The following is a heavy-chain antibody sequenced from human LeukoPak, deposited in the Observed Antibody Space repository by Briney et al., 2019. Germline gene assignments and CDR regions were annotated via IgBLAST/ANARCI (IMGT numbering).Heavy chain of an antibody. D-gene: IGHD3-3*01. V-gene: IGHV3-20*04. CDR1: GFTFDDYG. CDR2: INWNGGST. Sequence: PGGSLRLSCAASGFTFDDYGMSWVRQAPGKGLEWVSGINWNGGSTGYADSVKGRFTISRDNAKNSLYLQMNSLRAEDTALYYCAREGPMVDYDFWSGSTSNKKWDAFDIWGQGTMVTVSS. CDR3: AREGPMVDYDFWSGSTSNKKWDAFDI. J-gene: IGHJ3*02.